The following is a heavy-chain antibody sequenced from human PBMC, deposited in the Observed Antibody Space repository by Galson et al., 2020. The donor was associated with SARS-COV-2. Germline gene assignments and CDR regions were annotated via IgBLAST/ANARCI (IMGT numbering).Heavy chain of an antibody. J-gene: IGHJ3*02. CDR2: ISYDGSNK. V-gene: IGHV3-30*01. Sequence: GGSLRLSCAASGFTFSSYAMHWVRQAPGKGLEWVAVISYDGSNKYYADSVKGRFTISRDNSKNTLYLQMNSLRAEDTAVYYCARDTGGVYGDYVGAFDIWGQGTMVTVSS. CDR1: GFTFSSYA. D-gene: IGHD4-17*01. CDR3: ARDTGGVYGDYVGAFDI.